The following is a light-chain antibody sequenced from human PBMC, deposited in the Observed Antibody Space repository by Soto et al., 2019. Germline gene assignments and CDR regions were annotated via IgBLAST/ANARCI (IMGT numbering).Light chain of an antibody. CDR3: QKYYTAPLT. V-gene: IGKV1-27*01. CDR2: ASS. Sequence: DVQMTQSPSSLSASVGDRVTITCRASQGVSNYLAWYQQKPGKVPRLLIYASSTLHSGVPSRFSGSGSGTDFTLTISSLQPEDVATYYCQKYYTAPLTLGGGTKVEIK. J-gene: IGKJ4*01. CDR1: QGVSNY.